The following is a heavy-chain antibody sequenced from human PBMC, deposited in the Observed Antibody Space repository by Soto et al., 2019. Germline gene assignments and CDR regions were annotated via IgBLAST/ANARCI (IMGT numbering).Heavy chain of an antibody. CDR1: GFTFSNYW. V-gene: IGHV3-7*01. Sequence: EVQLVESGGGLVQPGGSLRLSCAASGFTFSNYWMSWVRQAPGKGLEWVADINEDGSATYFVDSLKGRFTISRDNTKNSLYLQMNSLRAEDTAVYYCARDAPLYSTGDTYYWGFDCWGHGTLVPVSS. J-gene: IGHJ4*01. CDR2: INEDGSAT. D-gene: IGHD2-8*02. CDR3: ARDAPLYSTGDTYYWGFDC.